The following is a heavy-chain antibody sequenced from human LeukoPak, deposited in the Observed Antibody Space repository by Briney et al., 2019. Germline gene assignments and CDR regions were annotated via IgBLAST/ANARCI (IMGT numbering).Heavy chain of an antibody. V-gene: IGHV3-30-3*01. CDR3: ARERVGATLDY. J-gene: IGHJ4*02. Sequence: GGSLRLSCAAPGFTFSSYAMHWVRQAPGKGLEWVAVISYDGSNKYYADSVKGRFTISRDNSKNTLYLQMNSLRAEDTAVYYCARERVGATLDYWGQGTLVTVSS. CDR2: ISYDGSNK. CDR1: GFTFSSYA. D-gene: IGHD1-26*01.